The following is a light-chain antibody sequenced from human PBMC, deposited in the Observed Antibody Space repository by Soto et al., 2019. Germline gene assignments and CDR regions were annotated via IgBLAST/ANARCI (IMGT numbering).Light chain of an antibody. CDR2: DAS. Sequence: DIQMTQSPSSLSASVGDRVTITCQASQDINNYLNWYQQKPGKAPKLLIYDASNLETGVPSRFSGSGYGTDFTFTIISLQPEDIATYYCQQYDNLPLTFGGGTKVEIK. J-gene: IGKJ4*01. CDR1: QDINNY. CDR3: QQYDNLPLT. V-gene: IGKV1-33*01.